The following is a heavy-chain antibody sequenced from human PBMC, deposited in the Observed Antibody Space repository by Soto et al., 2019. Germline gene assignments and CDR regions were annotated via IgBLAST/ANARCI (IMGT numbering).Heavy chain of an antibody. CDR2: VYHSGTT. CDR3: ARDMRYGAGCLAGCDY. D-gene: IGHD3-16*01. Sequence: SETLSLTCSVSGVSITGSYWSWIRQPPGKTLEWIGYVYHSGTTTYNPSLKSRVSISVDTSKNQFSLRLTSVIAADTAVYYCARDMRYGAGCLAGCDYWGQGILVTVSS. J-gene: IGHJ4*02. V-gene: IGHV4-59*01. CDR1: GVSITGSY.